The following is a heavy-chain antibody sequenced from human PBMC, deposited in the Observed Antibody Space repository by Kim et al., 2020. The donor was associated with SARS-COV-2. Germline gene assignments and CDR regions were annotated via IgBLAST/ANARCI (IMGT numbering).Heavy chain of an antibody. Sequence: GGSLRLSCTASGFTVSSNYMSWVRQAPGKGLEWVSIIYINGITYYVDSVKGRFTISRDNSKNTLYLQINSLRVEDTAVYYCARDGGYGDSNWFDPWGQGTLVTVSS. CDR2: IYINGIT. J-gene: IGHJ5*02. CDR1: GFTVSSNY. V-gene: IGHV3-66*01. D-gene: IGHD4-17*01. CDR3: ARDGGYGDSNWFDP.